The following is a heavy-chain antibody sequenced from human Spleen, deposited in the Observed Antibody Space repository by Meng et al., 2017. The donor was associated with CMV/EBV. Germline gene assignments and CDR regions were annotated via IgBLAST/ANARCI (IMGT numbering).Heavy chain of an antibody. CDR2: ISGSGGST. CDR3: AGLHYYDSSGYLSGYGTDV. J-gene: IGHJ6*02. Sequence: GGSLRLSCAASGFTFSSYAMSWVRQAPGKGLERVSAISGSGGSTYYADSVKGRFTISRDNSKNTLYLQMNSLRAEDTAVYYCAGLHYYDSSGYLSGYGTDVWGQGTTVTVSS. D-gene: IGHD3-22*01. CDR1: GFTFSSYA. V-gene: IGHV3-23*01.